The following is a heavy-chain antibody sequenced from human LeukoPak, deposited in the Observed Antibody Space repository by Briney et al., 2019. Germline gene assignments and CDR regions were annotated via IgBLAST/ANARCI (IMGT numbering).Heavy chain of an antibody. CDR1: GYTFTSYG. Sequence: ASVKVSCKASGYTFTSYGISWVRQAPGQGLEWMGWISAYNGNTNYAQKLQGRVTMTTDTSTSTAYMELRSLRSDDTAVYYCARGRADYTVVVPADNWFDPWGQGTLVTVSS. V-gene: IGHV1-18*01. J-gene: IGHJ5*02. D-gene: IGHD2-2*01. CDR2: ISAYNGNT. CDR3: ARGRADYTVVVPADNWFDP.